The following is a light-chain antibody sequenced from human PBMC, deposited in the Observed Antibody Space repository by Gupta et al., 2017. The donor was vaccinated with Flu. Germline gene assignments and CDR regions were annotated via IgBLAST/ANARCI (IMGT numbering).Light chain of an antibody. CDR1: SDSIASHY. CDR3: QSYDSSAHVI. J-gene: IGLJ2*01. CDR2: EDN. V-gene: IGLV6-57*01. Sequence: FMLTQPHSVSESQGKTVTISCTRSSDSIASHYVQWYQQRPGSSPATVIYEDNQRPSGVPDRFSGSIDSSSNSASLTISGLKTEDEADYYCQSYDSSAHVIFGGGTKLTVL.